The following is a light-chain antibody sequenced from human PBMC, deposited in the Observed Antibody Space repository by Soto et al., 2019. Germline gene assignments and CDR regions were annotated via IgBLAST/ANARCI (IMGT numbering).Light chain of an antibody. CDR1: SSNVGGYNY. Sequence: QSVLTQPRSVSGSPGQSVTISCTGTSSNVGGYNYVSWYQQHPGKAPKLIIYDVNKRPSGVPDRFSGSKSGNTASLTISGLQAEDEADYYCSSYTSRGTYVFGTGTKVTVL. J-gene: IGLJ1*01. CDR2: DVN. V-gene: IGLV2-11*01. CDR3: SSYTSRGTYV.